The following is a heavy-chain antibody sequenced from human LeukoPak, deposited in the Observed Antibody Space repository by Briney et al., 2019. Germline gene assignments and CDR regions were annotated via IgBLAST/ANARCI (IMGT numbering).Heavy chain of an antibody. CDR2: IYTSGST. Sequence: SETLSLTCTVSGGSISSYYWSWIRQPAGKGLEWIGRIYTSGSTNYNPSLKSRVTMSVDTSKNQFSLKLSSVTAADTAVYYCARGRPIGRSLDYYYGMDVWGQGTTVTVSS. V-gene: IGHV4-4*07. CDR3: ARGRPIGRSLDYYYGMDV. CDR1: GGSISSYY. J-gene: IGHJ6*02.